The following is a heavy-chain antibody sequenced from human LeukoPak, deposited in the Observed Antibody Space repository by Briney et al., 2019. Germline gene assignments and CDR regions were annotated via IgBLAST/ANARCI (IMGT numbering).Heavy chain of an antibody. CDR2: ISSSGSTI. CDR1: GFTFSSYE. V-gene: IGHV3-48*03. D-gene: IGHD1-26*01. J-gene: IGHJ4*02. Sequence: GGSLRLSCAASGFTFSSYEMNWVRQAPGKGLEWVSYISSSGSTIYYADSVKGRFTISRDNAKNSLYLQMNSLRAEDTAVYYCARDLGTWHSFDYWGQGTLVTVSS. CDR3: ARDLGTWHSFDY.